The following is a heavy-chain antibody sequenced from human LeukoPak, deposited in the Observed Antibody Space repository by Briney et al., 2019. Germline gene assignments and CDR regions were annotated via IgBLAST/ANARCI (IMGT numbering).Heavy chain of an antibody. D-gene: IGHD2-2*01. J-gene: IGHJ6*03. CDR3: ARLGCSSTSCYSDYYYYMDV. V-gene: IGHV4-59*11. CDR2: IYYSGST. Sequence: SETLSLTCTVSGGSISSHYWSWIRQPPGKGLEWIGYIYYSGSTNYNPSLKSRVTISVDTSKNQFSLKLSSVTAADTAVYYCARLGCSSTSCYSDYYYYMDVWGKGTTVTVSS. CDR1: GGSISSHY.